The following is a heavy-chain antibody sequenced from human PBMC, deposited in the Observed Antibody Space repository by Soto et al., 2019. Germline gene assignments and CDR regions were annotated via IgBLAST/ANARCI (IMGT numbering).Heavy chain of an antibody. Sequence: SETLSLTCAVYGGSFSGYYWSWIRQPPGKGLEWIGEINHSGSTNYNPSLKSRVTISVDTSKNQFSLKLSTVTAADTAVYYCAREILLGAQTWFAPRGQGTLVTVSS. CDR2: INHSGST. CDR1: GGSFSGYY. J-gene: IGHJ5*02. D-gene: IGHD3-10*01. V-gene: IGHV4-34*01. CDR3: AREILLGAQTWFAP.